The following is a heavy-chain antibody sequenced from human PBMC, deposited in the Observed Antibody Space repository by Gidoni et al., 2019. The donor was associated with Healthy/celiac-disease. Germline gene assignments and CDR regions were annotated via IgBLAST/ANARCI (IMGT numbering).Heavy chain of an antibody. D-gene: IGHD6-19*01. CDR3: AREARYSSGWYVFDY. V-gene: IGHV3-74*01. J-gene: IGHJ4*02. Sequence: FSSYWMHWVRQAPGKGLVWVSRINSDGSSTSYADSVKGRFTISRDNAKNTLYMQMNSLRAEDTAVYYGAREARYSSGWYVFDYWGQGTLVTVSS. CDR2: INSDGSST. CDR1: FSSYW.